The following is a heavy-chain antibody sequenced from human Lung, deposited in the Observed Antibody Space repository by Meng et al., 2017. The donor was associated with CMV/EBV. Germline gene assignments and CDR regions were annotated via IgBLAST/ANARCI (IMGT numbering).Heavy chain of an antibody. CDR2: IYYSGST. J-gene: IGHJ4*02. D-gene: IGHD3-22*01. Sequence: INSCDYYWSWVRQPPGEGLEWIGYIYYSGSTYYNPSLKSRLTMSVDTSKNQFSLKLSSVTAADTAVYYCARLLYYYDSGGYYRYFDYWGQGTLVTVSS. CDR1: INSCDYY. V-gene: IGHV4-30-4*01. CDR3: ARLLYYYDSGGYYRYFDY.